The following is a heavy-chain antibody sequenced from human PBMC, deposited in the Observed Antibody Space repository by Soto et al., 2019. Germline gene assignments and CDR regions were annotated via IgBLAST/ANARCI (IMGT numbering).Heavy chain of an antibody. CDR1: GGSINSGGYY. CDR2: IYYSGST. D-gene: IGHD6-13*01. J-gene: IGHJ4*02. CDR3: ARAYRQSVYSSSWVFDC. V-gene: IGHV4-31*03. Sequence: QVQLQESGPGLVKPSQTLSLICTVSGGSINSGGYYWSWIRQHPGKGLEWIGYIYYSGSTYYNPFLRSRVTFSAGASENQLSLKLSSVTAAETAVYFCARAYRQSVYSSSWVFDCWGQGTLVNVSS.